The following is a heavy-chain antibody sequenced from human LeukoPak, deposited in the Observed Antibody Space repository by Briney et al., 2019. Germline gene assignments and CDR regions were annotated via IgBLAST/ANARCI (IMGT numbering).Heavy chain of an antibody. V-gene: IGHV3-30*18. J-gene: IGHJ6*02. Sequence: GASLRLSCAASGFTFSSYGMHWVRQAPGKGLEWVAVISYDGSNKYYADSVKGRFTISRDSSKNTLYLQMNSLRAEDTAVYYCAKARDYYDFWSGYRPRYYYYGMDVWGQGTTVTVSS. CDR2: ISYDGSNK. D-gene: IGHD3-3*01. CDR1: GFTFSSYG. CDR3: AKARDYYDFWSGYRPRYYYYGMDV.